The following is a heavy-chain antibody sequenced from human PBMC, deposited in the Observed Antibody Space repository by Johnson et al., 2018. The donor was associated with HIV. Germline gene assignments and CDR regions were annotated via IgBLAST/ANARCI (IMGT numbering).Heavy chain of an antibody. Sequence: VQLVESGGGLVQPGGSLRLSCAASGFTLDDYGMAWVRQAPGKGLEWVSVIYSGGSPYYADSVKGRFTISRDNSKNTLYLQMNSLRAEDTAVYYCARLGLTDAFDIWGQGTMVTVSP. J-gene: IGHJ3*02. V-gene: IGHV3-66*01. CDR2: IYSGGSP. CDR3: ARLGLTDAFDI. D-gene: IGHD2-8*01. CDR1: GFTLDDYG.